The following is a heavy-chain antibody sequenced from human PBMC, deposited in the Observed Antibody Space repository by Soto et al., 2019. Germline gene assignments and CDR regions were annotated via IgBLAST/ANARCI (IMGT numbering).Heavy chain of an antibody. D-gene: IGHD3-16*01. Sequence: QVQLVQSGAEVKKPGATVKVSCKASGYTFTSYGISGVRQAPGQGLEWMGWISAYNGNTNYAQKLQGRVTMTTDTSKSTAYMELRSLRSDDTAVYYCARDGAQGENYSNYGMDVWGQGTTVTVSS. J-gene: IGHJ6*01. V-gene: IGHV1-18*01. CDR3: ARDGAQGENYSNYGMDV. CDR2: ISAYNGNT. CDR1: GYTFTSYG.